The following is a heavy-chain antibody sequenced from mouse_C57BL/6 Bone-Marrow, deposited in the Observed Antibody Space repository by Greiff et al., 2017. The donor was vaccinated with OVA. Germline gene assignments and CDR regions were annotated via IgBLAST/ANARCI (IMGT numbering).Heavy chain of an antibody. Sequence: QVQLQQPGAELVKPGASVKLSCKASGYTFTSYGISWVKQRTGQGLEWIGEIYPRSGNTYYNEKFKGKATLTADKSSSTAYMELRSLTSEDSAVYFCARIDYGSSLYYFDYWGQGTTLTVSS. CDR3: ARIDYGSSLYYFDY. CDR2: IYPRSGNT. V-gene: IGHV1-81*01. D-gene: IGHD1-1*01. CDR1: GYTFTSYG. J-gene: IGHJ2*01.